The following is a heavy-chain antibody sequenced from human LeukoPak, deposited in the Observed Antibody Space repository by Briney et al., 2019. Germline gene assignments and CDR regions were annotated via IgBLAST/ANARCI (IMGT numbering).Heavy chain of an antibody. CDR2: IYWDDDK. V-gene: IGHV2-5*02. J-gene: IGHJ4*02. CDR3: VLSTTVTTMFALDFDT. CDR1: GFSLSTSGGG. Sequence: SGPTLVKPPQTLTLPCTFSGFSLSTSGGGVAWIRQPPGKALEWLALIYWDDDKRYSPSLKSRLTITKDTSNTQVVLTMTNMDPVDTATYYCVLSTTVTTMFALDFDTWGQGTLVTVSS. D-gene: IGHD4-17*01.